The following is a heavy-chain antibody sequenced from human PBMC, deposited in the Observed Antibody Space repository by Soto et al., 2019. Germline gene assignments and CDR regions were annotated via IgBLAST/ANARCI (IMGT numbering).Heavy chain of an antibody. CDR2: INHSGST. V-gene: IGHV4-34*01. CDR1: GGSFSGYY. Sequence: SETLSLTCAVYGGSFSGYYWSWIRQPPGKGLEWIGEINHSGSTNYNPSLKSRVTISVDTSKNQFSLELSSVTAADTAVYYCASLGSSWSGYYFDYWGQGTLVTVSS. CDR3: ASLGSSWSGYYFDY. J-gene: IGHJ4*02. D-gene: IGHD6-13*01.